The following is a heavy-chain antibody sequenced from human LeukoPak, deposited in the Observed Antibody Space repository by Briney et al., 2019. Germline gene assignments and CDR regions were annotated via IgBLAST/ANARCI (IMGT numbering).Heavy chain of an antibody. J-gene: IGHJ4*02. CDR1: GGSINSPNSY. CDR3: ARRVVAGTTVDF. V-gene: IGHV4-39*01. Sequence: SETLSLTCTVSGGSINSPNSYWGWIRQPPGKGLEWIGSIFHDGTTYYSPSLKSRVTVSVDTSLNQFSLNLMSMTAADTAVYYCARRVVAGTTVDFWGQGKLVTVSS. D-gene: IGHD1-1*01. CDR2: IFHDGTT.